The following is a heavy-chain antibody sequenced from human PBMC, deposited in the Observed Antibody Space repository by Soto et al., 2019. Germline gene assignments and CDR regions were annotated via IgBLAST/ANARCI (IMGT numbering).Heavy chain of an antibody. J-gene: IGHJ4*02. CDR3: ARDRRYSSGSRGPFDY. Sequence: ASVKVSCKASGGTFSSYAISWVRQAPGQGLEWMGGIIPICGTTNYAQKFQGWVTMTGDASTSTAYMELSRLRSDDTAVYYCARDRRYSSGSRGPFDYWGQGTLVTVSS. CDR2: IIPICGTT. CDR1: GGTFSSYA. V-gene: IGHV1-69*13. D-gene: IGHD6-19*01.